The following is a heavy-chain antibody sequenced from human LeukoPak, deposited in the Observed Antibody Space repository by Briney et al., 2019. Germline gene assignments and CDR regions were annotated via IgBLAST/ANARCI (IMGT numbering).Heavy chain of an antibody. CDR1: GFTFSNAW. V-gene: IGHV3-15*01. J-gene: IGHJ4*02. CDR2: IKSKTDGGTT. Sequence: PGGSLRLSCAASGFTFSNAWMSWVRQAPGKGLEWVGRIKSKTDGGTTDYAAPVKGRFTISRDDSKNTLYLQMNSLKTEDTAVYYCAKDRQLWFSPSCYFDYWGQGTLVTVSS. CDR3: AKDRQLWFSPSCYFDY. D-gene: IGHD5-18*01.